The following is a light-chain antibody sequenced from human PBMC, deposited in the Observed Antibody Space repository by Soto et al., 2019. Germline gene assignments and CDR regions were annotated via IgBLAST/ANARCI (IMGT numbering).Light chain of an antibody. CDR3: YSYVGVTTYV. CDR1: SSTVGGFNV. V-gene: IGLV2-23*01. CDR2: EGI. J-gene: IGLJ1*01. Sequence: QSALTQPASVSGSPGQSITISCTGTSSTVGGFNVVSWYQQHPGKAPKVIIYEGIKRPSGVSNRFSGSNSGSTASLTISGLQAEDEADYYCYSYVGVTTYVFGTGTKLTVL.